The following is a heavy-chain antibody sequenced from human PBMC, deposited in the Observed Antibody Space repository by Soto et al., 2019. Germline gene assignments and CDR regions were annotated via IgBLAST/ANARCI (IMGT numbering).Heavy chain of an antibody. CDR2: VYYTGTT. J-gene: IGHJ4*02. CDR1: GGSISSYF. CDR3: ARDLAAVPRAFDY. Sequence: SETLSLTCTVSGGSISSYFYIWVRQPAGKGLEWIGSVYYTGTTDYNPSLKSRVTISVDTSKTQFSLNLRSVTAADTAVYYCARDLAAVPRAFDYWGRGTLVTVSS. D-gene: IGHD6-13*01. V-gene: IGHV4-59*01.